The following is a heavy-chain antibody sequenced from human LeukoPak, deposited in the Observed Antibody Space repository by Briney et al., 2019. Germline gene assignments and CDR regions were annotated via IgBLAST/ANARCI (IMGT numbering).Heavy chain of an antibody. V-gene: IGHV3-48*04. D-gene: IGHD3-22*01. CDR2: ISSSRSTI. J-gene: IGHJ4*02. CDR1: GFTFSSYS. CDR3: ARDRPYYYDSSGYY. Sequence: GGSLRLSCAASGFTFSSYSMNWVRQAPGKGLEWVSYISSSRSTIYYADSVKGRFTISRDNAKNSLYLQMNSLRVEDTAVYYCARDRPYYYDSSGYYWGQGTLVTVSS.